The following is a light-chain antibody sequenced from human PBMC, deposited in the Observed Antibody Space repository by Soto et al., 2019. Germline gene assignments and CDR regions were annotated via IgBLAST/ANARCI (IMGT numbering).Light chain of an antibody. CDR3: CSYAGGSNV. CDR2: EGS. CDR1: SSDVGSYKF. J-gene: IGLJ1*01. V-gene: IGLV2-23*03. Sequence: QSVLTQPGSVSGSPGQSITISCTGTSSDVGSYKFVPWYQQYPGKAPKLMIYEGSKRPSGVSDRFSGSKSGNTASLTISGLQAEDEADYFCCSYAGGSNVFGAGTKVTVL.